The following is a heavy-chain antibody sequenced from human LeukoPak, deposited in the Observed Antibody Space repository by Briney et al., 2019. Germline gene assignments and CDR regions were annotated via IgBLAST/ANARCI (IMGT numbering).Heavy chain of an antibody. CDR3: ARRKTSFYDSSGYEDYFDY. CDR1: GYSFTSYW. D-gene: IGHD3-22*01. Sequence: GGSLKISCKGSGYSFTSYWIGWVRQMPGKGLEWMGIIYPGDSDTRYSPSFQGQVTISADKSISTAYLQWSSLKASDTAMHYCARRKTSFYDSSGYEDYFDYWGQGTLVTVSS. V-gene: IGHV5-51*01. J-gene: IGHJ4*02. CDR2: IYPGDSDT.